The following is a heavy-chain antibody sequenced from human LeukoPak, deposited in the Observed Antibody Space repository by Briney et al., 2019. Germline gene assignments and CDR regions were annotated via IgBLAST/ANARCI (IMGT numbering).Heavy chain of an antibody. CDR3: VRGIDTTGYFNY. Sequence: WASVKVSCKASGYTFSTYPMNWVRQAPGQGLEWMGWINTNTGSPTYAQGLTGRLVFSLDTSVSTAFLQTNSLKAEDTALYYCVRGIDTTGYFNYWGQGTLVTVSS. D-gene: IGHD3-22*01. CDR1: GYTFSTYP. J-gene: IGHJ4*02. CDR2: INTNTGSP. V-gene: IGHV7-4-1*02.